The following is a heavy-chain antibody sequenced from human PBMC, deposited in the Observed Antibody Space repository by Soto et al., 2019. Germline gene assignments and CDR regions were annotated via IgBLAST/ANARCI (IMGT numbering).Heavy chain of an antibody. CDR2: IIPIFGTA. D-gene: IGHD6-19*01. Sequence: QVQLVQSGAEVKKPGSSVKVSCKASGGTFSSYAISWVRQAPGQGLEWMGGIIPIFGTANYAQKFQGRVTITADESTSTDYMELSSLRSEDTAVYYCARDRSSGWYLYFDYWGQGTLVTVSS. V-gene: IGHV1-69*01. CDR1: GGTFSSYA. J-gene: IGHJ4*02. CDR3: ARDRSSGWYLYFDY.